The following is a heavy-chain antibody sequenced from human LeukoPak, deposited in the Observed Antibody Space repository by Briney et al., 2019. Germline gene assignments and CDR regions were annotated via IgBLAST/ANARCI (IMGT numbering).Heavy chain of an antibody. CDR2: IYSGGTT. J-gene: IGHJ2*01. V-gene: IGHV3-53*01. Sequence: GGSLRLSCAPSGLSVSSTFMSWVRQAPGRGLEWVSIIYSGGTTHYADSVKGRFTISRDNAKNMLYLQMDSLRVGDTAIYYCARNTDYYGSGTYGYFDHGGRGTLVTVSS. CDR1: GLSVSSTF. D-gene: IGHD3-10*01. CDR3: ARNTDYYGSGTYGYFDH.